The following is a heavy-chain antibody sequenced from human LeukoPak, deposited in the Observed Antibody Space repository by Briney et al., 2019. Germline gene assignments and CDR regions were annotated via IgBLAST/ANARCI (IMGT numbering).Heavy chain of an antibody. CDR3: ARGPNSGWWFGELLSTVWFDP. CDR1: GGSFSGYY. V-gene: IGHV4-34*01. CDR2: INHSGST. J-gene: IGHJ5*02. Sequence: SETLSLTCAVYGGSFSGYYWSWIRQPPGKGLEWIGEINHSGSTNYNPSLKSRVTISVDTSKNQFSLKLSSVTAADTAVYYCARGPNSGWWFGELLSTVWFDPWSQGTLVTVSS. D-gene: IGHD3-10*01.